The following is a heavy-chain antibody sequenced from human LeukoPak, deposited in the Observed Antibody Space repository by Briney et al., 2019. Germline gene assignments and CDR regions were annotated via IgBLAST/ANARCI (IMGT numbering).Heavy chain of an antibody. J-gene: IGHJ4*02. V-gene: IGHV3-7*01. CDR2: IKQDGSEK. CDR1: GFTFSNYW. CDR3: ARDLAAVAGIYYFDY. D-gene: IGHD6-19*01. Sequence: GSLRLSCAGSGFTFSNYWMGWVRQAPGKGLGWVANIKQDGSEKYYVDSVKGRFTISRDNAKNSLYLQMNSLRAEDTAVYYCARDLAAVAGIYYFDYWGQGTLVTVSS.